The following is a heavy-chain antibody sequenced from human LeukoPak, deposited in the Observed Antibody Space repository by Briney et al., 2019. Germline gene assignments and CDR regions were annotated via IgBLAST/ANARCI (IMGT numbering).Heavy chain of an antibody. D-gene: IGHD6-19*01. CDR2: INWNGGST. CDR3: ARVVYSSGWYGYFDL. J-gene: IGHJ2*01. V-gene: IGHV3-20*04. CDR1: GFTFDDYA. Sequence: GGSLRLSCAASGFTFDDYAMTWVRQLPGKGLEWGSGINWNGGSTGYADSVKGRFTISRDNAKNSLFLQMNSLRAEDTALYYCARVVYSSGWYGYFDLWGRGTLVSASS.